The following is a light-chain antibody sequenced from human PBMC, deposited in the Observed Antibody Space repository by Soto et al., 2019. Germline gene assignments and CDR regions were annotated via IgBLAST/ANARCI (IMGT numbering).Light chain of an antibody. CDR3: QQYDSSPYT. V-gene: IGKV3-20*01. CDR1: QSVSSTY. Sequence: ETVLTQSPGTLSLSPGERATLSCRASQSVSSTYLAWYQQKPGQAPRLLIYAASSRETGIPDTFSGSGSGTDFTLTISGLEPEDFAVYYCQQYDSSPYTFGQGTKLEIK. CDR2: AAS. J-gene: IGKJ2*01.